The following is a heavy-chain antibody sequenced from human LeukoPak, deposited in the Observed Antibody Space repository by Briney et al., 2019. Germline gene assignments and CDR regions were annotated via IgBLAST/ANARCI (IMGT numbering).Heavy chain of an antibody. V-gene: IGHV3-66*01. D-gene: IGHD3-10*01. CDR1: GVTVSSNH. CDR3: ARDSFGSWYFDL. CDR2: IYSGGGT. J-gene: IGHJ2*01. Sequence: GGSLRLSCAVSGVTVSSNHMSWVRQAPGKGLEWVSAIYSGGGTYYADSVKGRFTLSRDISKNTLYLQMNSLRAEDTAVYYCARDSFGSWYFDLWGRGTLVTVSS.